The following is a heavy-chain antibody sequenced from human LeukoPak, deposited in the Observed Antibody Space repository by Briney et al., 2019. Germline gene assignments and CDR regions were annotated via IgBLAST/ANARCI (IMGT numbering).Heavy chain of an antibody. D-gene: IGHD2-2*03. CDR3: ARHGSTDYFDY. Sequence: SETLSLTCAVSGGSISSTTSYWGWIRQPPGKGLEWFGRIYYSGSTFYNPSLKSRVTISVGTSKNQLSLRLSSVTAADTAVYYCARHGSTDYFDYWGQGTLVTVSS. CDR2: IYYSGST. V-gene: IGHV4-39*01. CDR1: GGSISSTTSY. J-gene: IGHJ4*02.